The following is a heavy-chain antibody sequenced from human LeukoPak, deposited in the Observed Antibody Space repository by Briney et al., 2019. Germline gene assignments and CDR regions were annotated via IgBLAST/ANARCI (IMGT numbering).Heavy chain of an antibody. CDR3: ARRTYYDSSGYYGAVY. Sequence: SETLSLTCTVSGGSISSSSYYWGWIRQPPGKGLEWIGSIYYSGSTYYNPSLKSRVTISVDTSKNQFSLKLSSVTAADTAVYYCARRTYYDSSGYYGAVYWGQGTLVTVSS. V-gene: IGHV4-39*01. CDR2: IYYSGST. CDR1: GGSISSSSYY. D-gene: IGHD3-22*01. J-gene: IGHJ4*02.